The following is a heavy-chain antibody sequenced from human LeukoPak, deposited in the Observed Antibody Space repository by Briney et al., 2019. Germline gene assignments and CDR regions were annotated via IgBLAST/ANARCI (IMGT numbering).Heavy chain of an antibody. V-gene: IGHV1-69*05. J-gene: IGHJ4*02. D-gene: IGHD2-2*01. Sequence: ASVKVSCKASGGTFSSYAISRVRQAPGQGLEWMGGIIPIFGTANYAQKFQGRVTITTDESTSTAYMELSSLRSEDTAVYYCARDRCSSTSCRLFDYWGQGTLVTVSS. CDR2: IIPIFGTA. CDR1: GGTFSSYA. CDR3: ARDRCSSTSCRLFDY.